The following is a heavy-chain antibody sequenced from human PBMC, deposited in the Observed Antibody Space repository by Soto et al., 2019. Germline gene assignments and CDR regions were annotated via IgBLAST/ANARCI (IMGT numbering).Heavy chain of an antibody. J-gene: IGHJ5*02. V-gene: IGHV3-7*05. CDR3: ASGIDP. Sequence: EAQLVESGGDLIQPGGSLRLSCAASGFMFSDSWMNCVRQAPGKGLEWVANIKADGSETAYVDSVKGRFPISRDNAKKFLYLEVNSLRVDDTAVYYCASGIDPWGQGTLVTVSS. CDR1: GFMFSDSW. CDR2: IKADGSET.